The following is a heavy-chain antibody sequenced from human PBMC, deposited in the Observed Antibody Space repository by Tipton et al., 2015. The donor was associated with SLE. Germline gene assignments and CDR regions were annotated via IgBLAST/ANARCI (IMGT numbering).Heavy chain of an antibody. J-gene: IGHJ6*03. CDR3: ATGTLVGSWHYYMDV. V-gene: IGHV4-4*08. Sequence: TLSLTCTVSGDSITNYFWSWIRQPPGKGLEWIGYVYTSGSTNSNPSLKSRVTISMDTSSNQFSLRLSSVTAADTAVYYCATGTLVGSWHYYMDVWGKGTAVTVSS. D-gene: IGHD3-10*01. CDR2: VYTSGST. CDR1: GDSITNYF.